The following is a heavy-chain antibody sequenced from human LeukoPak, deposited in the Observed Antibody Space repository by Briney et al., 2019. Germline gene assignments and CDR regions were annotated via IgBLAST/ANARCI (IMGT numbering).Heavy chain of an antibody. D-gene: IGHD2-2*01. Sequence: SETLSLTCAVYGGSFSGYYWSWIRQPPGKGLEWIGEINHSGSTNYNPSLKSRVTISVDTSKNQFSLKLSSVTAADTAMYYCAREEIVVVPAAIYWFDPWGQGTLVTVSS. CDR3: AREEIVVVPAAIYWFDP. CDR2: INHSGST. V-gene: IGHV4-34*01. J-gene: IGHJ5*02. CDR1: GGSFSGYY.